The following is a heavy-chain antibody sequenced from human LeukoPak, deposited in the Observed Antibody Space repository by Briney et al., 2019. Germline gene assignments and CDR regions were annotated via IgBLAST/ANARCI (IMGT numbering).Heavy chain of an antibody. CDR2: ISVYKGNT. J-gene: IGHJ4*02. Sequence: ASVKVSCKASGGTFSSYGINWVRQAPGQGLEWMGWISVYKGNTNYAQKFQGRVTITTDTSTNTAYLELRSLRSGDTAVYYCARDVGSLYDFWSGYIDYWGQGTLVTVSS. CDR1: GGTFSSYG. CDR3: ARDVGSLYDFWSGYIDY. V-gene: IGHV1-18*01. D-gene: IGHD3-3*01.